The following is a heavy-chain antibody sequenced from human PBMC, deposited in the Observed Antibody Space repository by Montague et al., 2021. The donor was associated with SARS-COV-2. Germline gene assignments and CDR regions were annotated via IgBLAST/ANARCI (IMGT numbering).Heavy chain of an antibody. D-gene: IGHD3-3*01. Sequence: SETLSLTCTVSGGSISPYYWSWIRQSPGKGLECIGYTSYSGSTDYNPSPKSRVTISIDTSKNQFSLKLSSVTAAATAVYYCARWGEYYDSPYYYYAMDVWGQGTTVTVSS. CDR2: TSYSGST. V-gene: IGHV4-59*12. CDR1: GGSISPYY. J-gene: IGHJ6*02. CDR3: ARWGEYYDSPYYYYAMDV.